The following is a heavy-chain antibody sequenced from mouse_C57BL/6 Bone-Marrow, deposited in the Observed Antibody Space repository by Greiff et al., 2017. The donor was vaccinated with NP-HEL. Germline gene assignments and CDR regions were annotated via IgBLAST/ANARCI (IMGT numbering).Heavy chain of an antibody. CDR2: IRNKANGYTS. Sequence: EVKVVESGGGLVQPGGSLSLSCAASGFTFTDYYMRWVRQPPGKALEWLGFIRNKANGYTSEYSASVKGRFTISRANSQSFLYLQMLALRAEDSAAYYCAKSERDFDYWGQGTTLTVSS. V-gene: IGHV7-3*01. CDR3: AKSERDFDY. J-gene: IGHJ2*01. D-gene: IGHD6-2*01. CDR1: GFTFTDYY.